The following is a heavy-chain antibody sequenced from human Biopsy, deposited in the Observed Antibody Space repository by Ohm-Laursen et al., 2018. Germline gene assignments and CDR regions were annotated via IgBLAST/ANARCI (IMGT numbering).Heavy chain of an antibody. V-gene: IGHV1-24*01. Sequence: GSSVKVSCKVSGYTLTELSMHWVRQAPGKGLEWMGWIRPLNGDTKYGQKFQDRVTMTTDTSTSTVYMELTSLRSDDTAVYYCARGEVTFGELIVSLDSWGQGTLVTVSS. J-gene: IGHJ4*02. CDR3: ARGEVTFGELIVSLDS. D-gene: IGHD3-16*02. CDR1: GYTLTELS. CDR2: IRPLNGDT.